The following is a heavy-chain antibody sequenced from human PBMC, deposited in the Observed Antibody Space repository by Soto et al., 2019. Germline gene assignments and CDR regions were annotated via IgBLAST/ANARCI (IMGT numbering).Heavy chain of an antibody. V-gene: IGHV1-24*01. J-gene: IGHJ3*01. D-gene: IGHD6-13*01. Sequence: ASVKVSCKVSGYTLTELSMHWVRQAPGKGLEWMGGFDLEDGETIYAQKFQDRVTMTEDTSTDTAYMELSSLRSEDTAVYYCATGGSAFSSSWYNAFECCGRVTMVAVAS. CDR1: GYTLTELS. CDR2: FDLEDGET. CDR3: ATGGSAFSSSWYNAFEC.